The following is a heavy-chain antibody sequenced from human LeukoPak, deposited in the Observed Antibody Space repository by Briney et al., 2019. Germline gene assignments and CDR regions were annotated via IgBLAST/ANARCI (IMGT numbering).Heavy chain of an antibody. Sequence: GGSLRLSCAASGFTFSSYAMSWVRQAPGKGLEWVSAISGSGGSTYYADSVKGRFTISRDNSKNTLYLQMNSLRAEDTAVYYCAKDRALLRYFDWLSNYWGQGTLVTVSS. CDR2: ISGSGGST. J-gene: IGHJ4*02. CDR3: AKDRALLRYFDWLSNY. CDR1: GFTFSSYA. V-gene: IGHV3-23*01. D-gene: IGHD3-9*01.